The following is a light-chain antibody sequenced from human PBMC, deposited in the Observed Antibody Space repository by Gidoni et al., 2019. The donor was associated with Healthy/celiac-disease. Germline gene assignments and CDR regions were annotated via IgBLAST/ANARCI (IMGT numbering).Light chain of an antibody. J-gene: IGKJ1*01. CDR2: DAS. Sequence: PGERATLSCRASQSVSSYLAWYQQKPGQAPRLLIYDASNRATGIPARFSGSGSGTDFTLTISSLEPEDFAVYYCQQRSNSWTFXQXTKVEIK. CDR1: QSVSSY. CDR3: QQRSNSWT. V-gene: IGKV3-11*01.